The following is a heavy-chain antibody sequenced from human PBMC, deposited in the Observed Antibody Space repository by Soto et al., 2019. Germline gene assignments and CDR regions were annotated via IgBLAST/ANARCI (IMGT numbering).Heavy chain of an antibody. CDR1: GHTLTELS. CDR3: AAGGTRWLHSPFDY. J-gene: IGHJ4*02. CDR2: FDPEDGET. D-gene: IGHD1-1*01. V-gene: IGHV1-24*01. Sequence: QVQLLQSGAEVKKPGASVKVSCKVSGHTLTELSMHWVRQAPGRGLEWMGGFDPEDGETIFAQKFQSRVTMTEDTSTDLTYMELTSLRSEDTAVYYCAAGGTRWLHSPFDYWGQGTLVTISS.